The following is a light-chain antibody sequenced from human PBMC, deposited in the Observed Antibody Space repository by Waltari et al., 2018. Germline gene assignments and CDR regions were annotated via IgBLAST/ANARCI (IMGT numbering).Light chain of an antibody. CDR1: SSNIGAGHH. V-gene: IGLV1-40*01. Sequence: QSVLAQPPSVSGAPGQRVTISCPGSSSNIGAGHHLHWYQEFPGPAPKLLIYGDSNRPSGVPDRFSDSKSGTSASLAITGLQAEDEANYYCQSFDTSLGAIFGGGTKVTVL. J-gene: IGLJ2*01. CDR3: QSFDTSLGAI. CDR2: GDS.